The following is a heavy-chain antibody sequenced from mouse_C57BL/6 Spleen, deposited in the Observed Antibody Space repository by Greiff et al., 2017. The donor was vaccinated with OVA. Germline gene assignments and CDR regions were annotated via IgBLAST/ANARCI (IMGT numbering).Heavy chain of an antibody. V-gene: IGHV1-52*01. CDR2: IDPSDSET. J-gene: IGHJ3*01. Sequence: QVQLQQPGAELVRPGSSVKLSCKASGYTFTSYWMHWVKQRPIQGLEWIGNIDPSDSETHYNQKFKDKATLTVDKSSSTAYMQLSSLTSEDSAVDYCARVYGNYPWFAYWGQGTLVTVSA. CDR1: GYTFTSYW. CDR3: ARVYGNYPWFAY. D-gene: IGHD2-1*01.